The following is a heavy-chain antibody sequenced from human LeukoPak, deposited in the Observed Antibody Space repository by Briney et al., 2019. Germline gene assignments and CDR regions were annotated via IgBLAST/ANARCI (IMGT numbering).Heavy chain of an antibody. CDR3: ARDIAGYYYYYGMDV. V-gene: IGHV3-30-3*01. CDR2: ISYDGSNK. D-gene: IGHD2-15*01. Sequence: GGSLRLSCAASGFTFSSCAMHWVRQAPGKGLEWVAVISYDGSNKYYADSVKGRFTISRDNSKNTLYLQMNSLRAEDTAVYYCARDIAGYYYYYGMDVWGQGTTVTVSS. CDR1: GFTFSSCA. J-gene: IGHJ6*02.